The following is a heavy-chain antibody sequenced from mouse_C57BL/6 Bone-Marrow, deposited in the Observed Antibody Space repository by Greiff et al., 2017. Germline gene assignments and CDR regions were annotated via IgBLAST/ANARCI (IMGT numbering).Heavy chain of an antibody. CDR3: ATIYDGYYLFAY. CDR2: IYPRSGNT. D-gene: IGHD2-3*01. J-gene: IGHJ3*01. Sequence: VQLQQSGAELARPGASVKLSCKASGYTFTSYGISWVKQRTGQGLEWIGEIYPRSGNTYYNEKFKGKATLTADKSSSTAYMELRSLTSEDSAVYFCATIYDGYYLFAYWGQGTLVTVSA. V-gene: IGHV1-81*01. CDR1: GYTFTSYG.